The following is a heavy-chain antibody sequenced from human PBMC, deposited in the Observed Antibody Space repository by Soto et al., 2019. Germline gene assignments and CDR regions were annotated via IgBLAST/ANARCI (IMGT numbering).Heavy chain of an antibody. J-gene: IGHJ3*02. CDR2: IYYSGST. CDR1: GGSISSGGYY. CDR3: ARGRNYDILTGYYNAPYDAFDI. Sequence: SETLSLTCTVSGGSISSGGYYWSWIRQHPGKGLEWIGYIYYSGSTYYNPSLKSRVTISVDTSKNQFSLKLSSVTAADTAVYYCARGRNYDILTGYYNAPYDAFDIWGQGTMVTVSS. V-gene: IGHV4-31*03. D-gene: IGHD3-9*01.